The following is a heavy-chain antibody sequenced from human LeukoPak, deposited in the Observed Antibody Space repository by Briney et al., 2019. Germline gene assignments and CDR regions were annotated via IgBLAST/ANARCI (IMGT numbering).Heavy chain of an antibody. J-gene: IGHJ4*02. D-gene: IGHD3-22*01. CDR2: IYYSGST. CDR3: ASNGLGHQYYDSSGYLADY. CDR1: GGSISSSSYY. V-gene: IGHV4-39*01. Sequence: PSETLSLTCTVSGGSISSSSYYWGWIRQPPGKGLEWIGSIYYSGSTYYNPSLKSRVTISVDTSKNQFSLKLSSVTAADTAVYYCASNGLGHQYYDSSGYLADYWGQGTLVTVSS.